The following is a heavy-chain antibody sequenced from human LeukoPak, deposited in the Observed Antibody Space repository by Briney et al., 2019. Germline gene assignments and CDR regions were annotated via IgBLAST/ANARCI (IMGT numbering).Heavy chain of an antibody. Sequence: GGSLRLSCAASGFTSITYSMNWVRQAPGNGREWVSSISSSSSYIYYADSVKGPFTIYRDNAKISLSLQMNSLRADATAVYYSARVRGDDSSGYSNWGQGTLVTVSS. V-gene: IGHV3-21*01. CDR2: ISSSSSYI. CDR3: ARVRGDDSSGYSN. J-gene: IGHJ4*02. CDR1: GFTSITYS. D-gene: IGHD3-22*01.